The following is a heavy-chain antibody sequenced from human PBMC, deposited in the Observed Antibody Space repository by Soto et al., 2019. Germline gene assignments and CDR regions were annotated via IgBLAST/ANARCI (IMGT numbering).Heavy chain of an antibody. D-gene: IGHD6-6*01. CDR1: GFAFSSYG. CDR2: IWYDGSNQ. J-gene: IGHJ4*02. V-gene: IGHV3-33*01. Sequence: QVQLVESGGGVVQPGRSLRLSCAASGFAFSSYGMHWVRQTPGKGLEWVALIWYDGSNQYYADSVKGRFTISRDNSKNTLYLQMHSLRAEDTAVYFCTRSPPGVAGRYYFDFGGQGTLVTVSS. CDR3: TRSPPGVAGRYYFDF.